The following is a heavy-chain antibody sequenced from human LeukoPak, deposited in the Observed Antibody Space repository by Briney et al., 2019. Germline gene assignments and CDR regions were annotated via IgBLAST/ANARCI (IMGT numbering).Heavy chain of an antibody. J-gene: IGHJ4*02. CDR3: AKKMVRGVITSLDY. D-gene: IGHD3-10*01. CDR2: IRYDGSNK. V-gene: IGHV3-30*02. CDR1: GFTFSSYG. Sequence: GGSLRLSCAASGFTFSSYGMHWVRQAPGKGLKWVAFIRYDGSNKYYADSVKGRFTISRDNSKNTLYLQMNSLRAEGTAVYYCAKKMVRGVITSLDYWGQGTLVTVSS.